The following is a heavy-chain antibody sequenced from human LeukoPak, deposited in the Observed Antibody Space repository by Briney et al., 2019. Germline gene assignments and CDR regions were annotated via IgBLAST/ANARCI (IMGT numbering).Heavy chain of an antibody. Sequence: PSETPFLTCDVSGYSIRSGSYWGWIRQPPGKGLEWIGCMFHSGDTYHNPSLKSRVTISADTSKNQFSLKLTSVTAADTAVYYCAKVGAYGDYARHDYWGQGTLVTVSS. CDR2: MFHSGDT. CDR1: GYSIRSGSY. D-gene: IGHD4-17*01. V-gene: IGHV4-38-2*01. CDR3: AKVGAYGDYARHDY. J-gene: IGHJ4*02.